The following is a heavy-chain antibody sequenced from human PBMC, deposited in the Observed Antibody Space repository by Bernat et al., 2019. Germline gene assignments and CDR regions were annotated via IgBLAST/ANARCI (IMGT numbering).Heavy chain of an antibody. Sequence: QVQLQQWGAGLLKPSETLSLTCAVYGGSFSGYYWSWIRQPPGKGLEWIGEINHSGSTNYNPSLKSRVTISVDTSKNQFSLKLSSVTAADTAVYYCAREKYSSSSVGGFDYWGQGTLVTVSS. CDR2: INHSGST. CDR1: GGSFSGYY. V-gene: IGHV4-34*01. J-gene: IGHJ4*02. D-gene: IGHD6-6*01. CDR3: AREKYSSSSVGGFDY.